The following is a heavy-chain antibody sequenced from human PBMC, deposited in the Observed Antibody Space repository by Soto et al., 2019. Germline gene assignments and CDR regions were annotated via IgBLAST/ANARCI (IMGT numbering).Heavy chain of an antibody. CDR3: AKERGYNYGYDAMDV. V-gene: IGHV3-23*01. CDR1: GFTFSSYA. J-gene: IGHJ6*02. CDR2: ISGSGGST. D-gene: IGHD5-18*01. Sequence: EVQLLESGGGLVQPGGSLRLSCAASGFTFSSYAMSWVRQAPGKGLEWVSGISGSGGSTYYADSVKGRFTISRDNSKNPLYLQTNSLRAEDTAVYYCAKERGYNYGYDAMDVGGQGTRVTVPS.